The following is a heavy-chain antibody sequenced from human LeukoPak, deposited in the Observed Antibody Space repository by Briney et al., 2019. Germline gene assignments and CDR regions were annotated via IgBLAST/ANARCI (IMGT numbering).Heavy chain of an antibody. CDR2: IYPGDSNT. CDR1: GYSFTSYW. V-gene: IGHV5-51*01. D-gene: IGHD5-18*01. J-gene: IGHJ4*02. CDR3: ARGRGGYSYGPPFDY. Sequence: HGESLKISCKGSGYSFTSYWSGWLRQMPGKGLEWMGIIYPGDSNTRYSPSFQGHVTISADKSISTAYLQWSSLKASDTAMYYCARGRGGYSYGPPFDYWGQGTLVTVSS.